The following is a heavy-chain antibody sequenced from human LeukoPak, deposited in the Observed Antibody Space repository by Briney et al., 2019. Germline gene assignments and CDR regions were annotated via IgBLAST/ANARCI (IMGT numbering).Heavy chain of an antibody. Sequence: SETLSLTCTVSGGSVSSGSYYWSWIRQPPGKGLEWIGNIYYSGSTNYNPSLKSRVTISVDTSKNQFSLKLSSVTAADTAVYYCARADSYGFYFDYWGQGTLVTVSS. J-gene: IGHJ4*02. V-gene: IGHV4-61*01. CDR3: ARADSYGFYFDY. CDR2: IYYSGST. CDR1: GGSVSSGSYY. D-gene: IGHD5-18*01.